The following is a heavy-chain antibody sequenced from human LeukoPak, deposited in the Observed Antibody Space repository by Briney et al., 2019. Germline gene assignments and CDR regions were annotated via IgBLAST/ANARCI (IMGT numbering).Heavy chain of an antibody. CDR3: ASDQADYYDTSGYSH. D-gene: IGHD3-22*01. CDR2: IYTSGST. V-gene: IGHV4-61*02. CDR1: GGSISSGSYS. Sequence: SETLSLTCTVSGGSISSGSYSWNWIRQPAGKGLEWIGRIYTSGSTNYNPSLKSRVTISVDTSKNQFSLKLSSVTAADTAVYYCASDQADYYDTSGYSHWGQGTLVTVSS. J-gene: IGHJ4*02.